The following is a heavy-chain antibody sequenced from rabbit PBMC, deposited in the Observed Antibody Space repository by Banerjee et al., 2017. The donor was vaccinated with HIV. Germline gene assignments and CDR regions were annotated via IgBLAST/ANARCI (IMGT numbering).Heavy chain of an antibody. CDR3: ARDLDTYSDGYAFNL. Sequence: QSLEESGGDLVKPGASLTLTCTASGFSFSSSYYMCWVRQAPGKGLEWIACIYTGGSGFTYYASWAKGRFTISKTSSTTVTLQMTSLTVADTATYFCARDLDTYSDGYAFNLWGPGTLVTVS. V-gene: IGHV1S40*01. D-gene: IGHD6-1*01. CDR1: GFSFSSSYY. CDR2: IYTGGSGFT. J-gene: IGHJ4*01.